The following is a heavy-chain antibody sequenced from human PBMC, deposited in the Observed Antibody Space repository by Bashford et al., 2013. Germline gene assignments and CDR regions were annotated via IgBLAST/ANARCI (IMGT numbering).Heavy chain of an antibody. CDR3: AKVEDYRRYSDMAFDH. CDR2: ISYDGSNK. Sequence: VRQAPGKGLEWVATISYDGSNKYYADSVKGRFTISRDNSKKTLNLQMNSLRVEDTAVYYCAKVEDYRRYSDMAFDHWGQGTLGHRLL. D-gene: IGHD4-23*01. J-gene: IGHJ4*02. V-gene: IGHV3-30*18.